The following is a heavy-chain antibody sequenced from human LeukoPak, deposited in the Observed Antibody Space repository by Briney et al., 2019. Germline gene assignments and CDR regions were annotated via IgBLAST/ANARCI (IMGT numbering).Heavy chain of an antibody. CDR2: INYSGRT. CDR1: GGSNSGYY. CDR3: ARAISGWYYFDY. V-gene: IGHV4-59*08. Sequence: SETLSLTCSVSGGSNSGYYWSWIRRPPGKGLEWIGYINYSGRTDYNPSLKSRVTISVDTSKNQFSLKLRSVTAADTAVFYCARAISGWYYFDYWGQGTLVTVYS. J-gene: IGHJ4*02. D-gene: IGHD6-13*01.